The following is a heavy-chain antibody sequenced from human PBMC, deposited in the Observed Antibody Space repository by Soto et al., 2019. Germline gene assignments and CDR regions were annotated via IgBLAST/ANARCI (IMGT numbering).Heavy chain of an antibody. Sequence: GGSLRLSCAASGFTFSSYGMHWVRQAPGKGLEWVAVIWYDGSNKYYADSVKGRFTISRDNSKNTLYLQMNSLRAEDTAVYYCARDLTPSGGMDVLGQAITVTVS. J-gene: IGHJ6*02. CDR1: GFTFSSYG. CDR3: ARDLTPSGGMDV. V-gene: IGHV3-33*01. CDR2: IWYDGSNK.